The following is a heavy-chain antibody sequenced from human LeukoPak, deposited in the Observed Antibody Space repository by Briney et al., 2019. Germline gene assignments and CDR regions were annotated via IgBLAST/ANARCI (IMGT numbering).Heavy chain of an antibody. CDR2: IYYSGNT. CDR1: GDSISSYY. J-gene: IGHJ4*02. CDR3: ARRQKQWLVRGYFDY. D-gene: IGHD6-19*01. V-gene: IGHV4-59*12. Sequence: SETLSLTCTVSGDSISSYYWSWIRQPPGKGLEWIGYIYYSGNTNYNPSLKSRVTISVDTSKNQFSLKLSSVTAADTAVYYCARRQKQWLVRGYFDYWGQGILVTVSS.